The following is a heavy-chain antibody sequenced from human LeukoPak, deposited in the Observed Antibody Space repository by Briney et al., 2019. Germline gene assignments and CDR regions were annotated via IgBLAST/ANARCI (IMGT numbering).Heavy chain of an antibody. CDR1: GYTFTPYY. CDR2: INPNSGGT. CDR3: ARSEGYYYYYMHV. J-gene: IGHJ6*03. V-gene: IGHV1-2*02. Sequence: ASVKLSCKASGYTFTPYYMHWVRQAPGQGLEWMGWINPNSGGTNYAQKFQGRVTMTRDTSISTAYMELSRLRSDDTAVYYCARSEGYYYYYMHVWAKGTTVTVSS.